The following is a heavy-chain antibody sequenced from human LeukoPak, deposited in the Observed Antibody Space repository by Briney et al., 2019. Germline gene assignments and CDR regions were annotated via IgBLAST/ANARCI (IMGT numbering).Heavy chain of an antibody. CDR1: GASISSYY. V-gene: IGHV4-59*01. J-gene: IGHJ4*01. CDR3: ARARGDFHYFDS. CDR2: VYDSGKT. D-gene: IGHD2-21*02. Sequence: SETLSLICTVSGASISSYYWSWIRQPPGKGLEWIGYVYDSGKTNYNPSLKSRVTISMDTSKNQFSLNLRSVTAADTAVYYCARARGDFHYFDSWGHGTLVTVSS.